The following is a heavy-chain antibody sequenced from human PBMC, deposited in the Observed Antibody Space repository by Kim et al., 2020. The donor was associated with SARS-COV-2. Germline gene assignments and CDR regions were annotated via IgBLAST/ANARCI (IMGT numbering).Heavy chain of an antibody. J-gene: IGHJ4*02. D-gene: IGHD5-12*01. CDR1: GFTFSSYG. V-gene: IGHV3-33*08. Sequence: GGSLRLSCAASGFTFSSYGMNWVRQAPGKGLEWVAVIWCDGSTKYYADSVKGRFTISRDNSKNTLYLQMNSLRAEDTAVYYCARDSLIVATKVGYFDYWGQGTLVTVSP. CDR3: ARDSLIVATKVGYFDY. CDR2: IWCDGSTK.